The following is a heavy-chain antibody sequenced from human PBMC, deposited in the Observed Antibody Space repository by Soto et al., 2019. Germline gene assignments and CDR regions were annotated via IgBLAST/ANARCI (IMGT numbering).Heavy chain of an antibody. Sequence: ASVKVSCKVSGYTLTELSMHWVRQAPGKGLEWMGGFDPEDGETIYAQKFQGRVTMTEDTSTDTAYMELSSLRSEDTAVYYCATGGLKQWLRVFDYWGQGTLVTVSS. D-gene: IGHD6-19*01. J-gene: IGHJ4*02. CDR3: ATGGLKQWLRVFDY. CDR1: GYTLTELS. CDR2: FDPEDGET. V-gene: IGHV1-24*01.